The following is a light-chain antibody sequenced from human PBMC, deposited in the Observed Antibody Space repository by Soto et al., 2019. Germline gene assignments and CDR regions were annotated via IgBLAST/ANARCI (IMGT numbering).Light chain of an antibody. CDR3: QVWDRSSDHYV. J-gene: IGLJ1*01. V-gene: IGLV3-21*02. CDR1: NIGSKS. CDR2: DET. Sequence: ELPQPPSLSVAPGQTARITCGGNNIGSKSVHWYQQKTGQAPVLVVYDETERPSGIPERFSGSSSGNTATLTVSRVEAGDEADYYCQVWDRSSDHYVFGTGTKVT.